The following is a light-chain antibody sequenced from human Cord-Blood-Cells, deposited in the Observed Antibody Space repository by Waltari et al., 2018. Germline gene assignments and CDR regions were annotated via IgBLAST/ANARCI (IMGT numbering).Light chain of an antibody. Sequence: QSALTQPPSASGSPGQSVTISCTGTSSDVGGYNYVSWYQHPPGKAPKLMIYEVSKRPSGVPDRFSGSKSGHTASLTVSGLQAEDEADYYCSSYAGSNNLVFGGGTKLTVL. CDR1: SSDVGGYNY. CDR3: SSYAGSNNLV. V-gene: IGLV2-8*01. CDR2: EVS. J-gene: IGLJ2*01.